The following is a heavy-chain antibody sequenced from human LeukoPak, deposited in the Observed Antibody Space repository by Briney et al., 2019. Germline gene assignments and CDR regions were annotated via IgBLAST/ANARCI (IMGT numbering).Heavy chain of an antibody. CDR2: IYHSGST. D-gene: IGHD4-17*01. Sequence: SETLSLTCTVSGGSISSSSYYWGWIRQPPGKGLEWIGEIYHSGSTNYNPSLKSRVTISVDKSKNQFSLKLSSVTAADTAVYYCARDGRYGDNWFDPWGQGTLVTVSS. CDR3: ARDGRYGDNWFDP. CDR1: GGSISSSSYY. J-gene: IGHJ5*02. V-gene: IGHV4-39*07.